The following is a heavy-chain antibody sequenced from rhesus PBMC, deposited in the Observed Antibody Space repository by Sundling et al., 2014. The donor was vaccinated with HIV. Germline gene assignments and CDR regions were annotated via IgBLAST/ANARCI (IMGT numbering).Heavy chain of an antibody. Sequence: EAQLVESGGGVVQPGGSLRLSCIASGFTFDDYAMHWVRQTPGKRLEWVSGVNWSGDSRYYADSVKGRFIVSRDYAKNSLFLQMDSLRVEDTAFYFCVRDRGAVTGYFDHWGQGVLVTVSS. CDR3: VRDRGAVTGYFDH. CDR1: GFTFDDYA. J-gene: IGHJ4*01. V-gene: IGHV3-201*01. D-gene: IGHD3-3*01. CDR2: VNWSGDSR.